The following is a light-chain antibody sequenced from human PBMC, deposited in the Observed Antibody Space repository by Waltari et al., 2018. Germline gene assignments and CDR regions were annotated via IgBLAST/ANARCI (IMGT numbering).Light chain of an antibody. J-gene: IGKJ2*01. CDR2: LTS. CDR3: MQPLQSPRT. Sequence: DIVMTQSPLSLSVTPGEPASISCRSSPSLLHSNGYYYLDWYLQKPGQSPQLLMYLTSHRASGAPDRLSGSGSGTDFTLKISRVEAEDVGVYYCMQPLQSPRTFGQGTKLEIK. V-gene: IGKV2-28*01. CDR1: PSLLHSNGYYY.